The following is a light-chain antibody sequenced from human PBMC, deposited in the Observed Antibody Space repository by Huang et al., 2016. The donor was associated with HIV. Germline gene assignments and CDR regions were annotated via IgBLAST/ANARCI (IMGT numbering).Light chain of an antibody. CDR1: QSISSW. Sequence: DIQLTQSVVTLSASVGDRININCRATQSISSWLSWYQQKPGKAPKLLIYEESTLDKGVPSRFSGSGSGTEFTLTISSLQPDDFATYYCQQYNTYPWTFGQGTKV. CDR2: EES. V-gene: IGKV1-5*03. CDR3: QQYNTYPWT. J-gene: IGKJ1*01.